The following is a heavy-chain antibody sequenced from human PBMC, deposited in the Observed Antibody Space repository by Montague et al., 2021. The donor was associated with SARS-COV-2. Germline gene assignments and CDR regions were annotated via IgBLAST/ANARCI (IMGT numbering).Heavy chain of an antibody. CDR1: GGSISSSSYY. J-gene: IGHJ4*02. CDR3: VEIVGAADY. Sequence: SETLSLTCTVFGGSISSSSYYWGWIRQRPGKGLEWIGSIYYSGSTYYNPSLKSRATISVDTSRNQFTLKLSSVTAADTAVYYCVEIVGAADYWGQGTLVTVSS. CDR2: IYYSGST. V-gene: IGHV4-39*01. D-gene: IGHD1-26*01.